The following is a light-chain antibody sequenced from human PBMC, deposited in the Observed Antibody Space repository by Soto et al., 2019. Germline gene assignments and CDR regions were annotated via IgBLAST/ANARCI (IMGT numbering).Light chain of an antibody. J-gene: IGKJ5*01. V-gene: IGKV1-5*01. CDR1: QNIASW. CDR2: GAS. CDR3: QQYNTYSAT. Sequence: DIQLTQSPSTLSASVGDSVTITCRASQNIASWLAWYQQTPGKAPKLLLYGASTSESGVPSRFSGSGSGTEFTLTIRSLQPGDFATYYCQQYNTYSATFGQGTRLEIK.